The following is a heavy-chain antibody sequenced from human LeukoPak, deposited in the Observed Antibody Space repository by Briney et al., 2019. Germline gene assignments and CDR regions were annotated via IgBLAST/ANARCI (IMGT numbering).Heavy chain of an antibody. V-gene: IGHV4-34*01. CDR1: GGSFSGYY. D-gene: IGHD2-2*01. Sequence: SETLSLTCAVYGGSFSGYYWSWIRQPPGKGLEWIGEINHSGSTNYNPSFKSRVTISVDTSKNQFSLKLSSVTAADTAVYYCARALIHNCSSTSCYAVRFDPWGQGTLVTVSS. CDR3: ARALIHNCSSTSCYAVRFDP. CDR2: INHSGST. J-gene: IGHJ5*02.